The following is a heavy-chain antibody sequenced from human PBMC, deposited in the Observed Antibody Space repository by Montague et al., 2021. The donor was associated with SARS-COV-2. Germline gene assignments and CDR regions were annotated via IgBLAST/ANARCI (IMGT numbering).Heavy chain of an antibody. V-gene: IGHV4-61*08. CDR2: IFYNGST. CDR1: GFSLISDGVG. CDR3: ARQDAWAYCGDECYRGWFDS. J-gene: IGHJ5*01. Sequence: LVKPTQTLTLTCTFSGFSLISDGVGVSWIRQPPGKGLEWIGFIFYNGSTKYNPSLKRRVSISLDTSKNQFSLKLSSVTAADTAVYYCARQDAWAYCGDECYRGWFDSWGQGTLVTVSS. D-gene: IGHD2-21*01.